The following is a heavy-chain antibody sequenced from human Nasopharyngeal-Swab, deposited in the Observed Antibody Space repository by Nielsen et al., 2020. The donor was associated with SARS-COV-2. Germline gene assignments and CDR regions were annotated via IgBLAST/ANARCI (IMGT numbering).Heavy chain of an antibody. Sequence: GGSLRFSCAASGFTFSSYNMNWVRQAPGKGLEWVSSITTSSSYIYYADSVKGRFTIFRDNAKNSLYLQMNSLRAEDTAVYYCARDQNGYWGQGILVTVSS. J-gene: IGHJ4*02. CDR2: ITTSSSYI. V-gene: IGHV3-21*06. D-gene: IGHD2-8*01. CDR3: ARDQNGY. CDR1: GFTFSSYN.